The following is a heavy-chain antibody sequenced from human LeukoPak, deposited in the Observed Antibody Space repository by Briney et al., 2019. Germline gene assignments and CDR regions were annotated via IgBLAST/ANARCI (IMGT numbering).Heavy chain of an antibody. Sequence: PGGSLRLSCAASGFTFSSYAMSWVRQAPGKGLEWVSAISGSGGSTYYADSVKGRFTISRDNSKNTLYLQVNSLRAEDTAVYYCAKGKVVVITTPLDYWGQGTLVTVSS. D-gene: IGHD3-22*01. V-gene: IGHV3-23*01. CDR1: GFTFSSYA. CDR3: AKGKVVVITTPLDY. CDR2: ISGSGGST. J-gene: IGHJ4*02.